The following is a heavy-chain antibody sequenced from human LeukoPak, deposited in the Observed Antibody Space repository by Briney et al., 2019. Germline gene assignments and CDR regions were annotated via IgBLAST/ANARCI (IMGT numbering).Heavy chain of an antibody. D-gene: IGHD3-10*01. CDR1: GGSFSGYY. J-gene: IGHJ4*02. CDR3: ARGRIITMVRGVPKTYYFDY. CDR2: IDHSGST. V-gene: IGHV4-34*01. Sequence: SETLSLTCAVYGGSFSGYYWGWIRQPPGKGLEWIGEIDHSGSTNYNPSLKSRVTISVDTSKNQFSLKPSSVTAADTAVYYCARGRIITMVRGVPKTYYFDYWGQGTLVTVSS.